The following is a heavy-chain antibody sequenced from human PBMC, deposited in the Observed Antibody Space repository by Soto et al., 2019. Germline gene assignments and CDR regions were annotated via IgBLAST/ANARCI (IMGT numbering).Heavy chain of an antibody. D-gene: IGHD2-2*01. Sequence: SVKVSCKASGYTFTSYYMHWVRQAPVQGLEWMGIINPSGYGTSYAQKFQGRVTMTRDTSTTTFYMDLSSLRSEDTAVYFCARDAVVVPSALYYFDYWGQGTLVTVSS. CDR2: INPSGYGT. V-gene: IGHV1-46*01. CDR3: ARDAVVVPSALYYFDY. CDR1: GYTFTSYY. J-gene: IGHJ4*02.